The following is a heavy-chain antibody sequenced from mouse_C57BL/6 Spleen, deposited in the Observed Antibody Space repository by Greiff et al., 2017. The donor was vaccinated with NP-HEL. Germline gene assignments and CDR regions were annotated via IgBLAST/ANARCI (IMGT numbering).Heavy chain of an antibody. CDR1: GYTFTSYW. CDR3: ARSIYDGYYRWYFDV. Sequence: QVQLQQPGAELVMPGASVKLSCKASGYTFTSYWMHWVKQRPGQGLEWIGEIDPSDSYTNYNQKFKGKSTLTVDKSSSTAYMQLSRLTSEDSAVYYCARSIYDGYYRWYFDVWGTGTTVTVSS. J-gene: IGHJ1*03. D-gene: IGHD2-3*01. V-gene: IGHV1-69*01. CDR2: IDPSDSYT.